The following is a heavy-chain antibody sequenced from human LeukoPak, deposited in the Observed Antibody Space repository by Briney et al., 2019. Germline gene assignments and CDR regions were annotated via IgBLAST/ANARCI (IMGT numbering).Heavy chain of an antibody. D-gene: IGHD1-26*01. J-gene: IGHJ5*02. CDR2: ISGSGGST. Sequence: PGGSLRLSCAASGFTFSSYAMSWVRQAPGKGLEWVSAISGSGGSTYYADSVKGRFTISRDNSKNTLYLQMNSLRAEDTAVYYCARRRPIVGATTVYWFDPWGQGTLVTVSS. V-gene: IGHV3-23*01. CDR3: ARRRPIVGATTVYWFDP. CDR1: GFTFSSYA.